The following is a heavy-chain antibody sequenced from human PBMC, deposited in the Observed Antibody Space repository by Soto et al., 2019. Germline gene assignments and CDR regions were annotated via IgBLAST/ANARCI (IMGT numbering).Heavy chain of an antibody. V-gene: IGHV1-69*13. CDR3: AGGYSYGWGSRYYYYGMDV. CDR1: GGTFSSYA. D-gene: IGHD5-18*01. J-gene: IGHJ6*02. Sequence: ASVKVSCKASGGTFSSYAISWVRQAPGQGLEWMGGIIPIFGTANYAQKFQGRVTITADESTSTAYMELSSLRSEDTAVYYCAGGYSYGWGSRYYYYGMDVWGQGTTVTVSS. CDR2: IIPIFGTA.